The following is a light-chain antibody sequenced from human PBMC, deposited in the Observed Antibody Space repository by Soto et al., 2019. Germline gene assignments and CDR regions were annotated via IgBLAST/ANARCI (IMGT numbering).Light chain of an antibody. CDR3: QKYNLAPHT. CDR2: AAS. Sequence: DIQMTQSPSSLSASVGDRVTITCRASQGFTNYLAWYQQKPGQVPKLLIYAASTLQSGVPSRFSGSGSGTDFTRTISSLQPEDVATYYCQKYNLAPHTFGPGTKVDI. J-gene: IGKJ3*01. CDR1: QGFTNY. V-gene: IGKV1-27*01.